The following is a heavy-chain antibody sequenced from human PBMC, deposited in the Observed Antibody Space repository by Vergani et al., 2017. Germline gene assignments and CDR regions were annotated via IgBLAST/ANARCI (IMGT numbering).Heavy chain of an antibody. Sequence: VQLVESGGGLVKPGGSLRLSCAASGFTFSSYSMNWVRQAPGKGLEWVSYISSSSSTIYYADSVKGRFTISRDNAKNSRYLQMNSLRAEDTAVYYCARDLRSYGMDVWGQGTTVTVSS. CDR3: ARDLRSYGMDV. V-gene: IGHV3-48*04. J-gene: IGHJ6*02. CDR2: ISSSSSTI. CDR1: GFTFSSYS. D-gene: IGHD1-14*01.